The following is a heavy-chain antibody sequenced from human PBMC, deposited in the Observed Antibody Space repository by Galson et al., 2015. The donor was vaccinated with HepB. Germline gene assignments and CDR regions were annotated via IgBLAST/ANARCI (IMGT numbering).Heavy chain of an antibody. CDR2: IYPGDSDT. V-gene: IGHV5-51*01. J-gene: IGHJ6*02. CDR3: ARLDSSGWYLRRAGYYYYYGMDV. Sequence: QSGAEVKKPGESLKISCKGSGYSFTSYWIGWVRQMPGKGLEWMGIIYPGDSDTRYSPSFQGQVTISADKSISTAYLQWSSLKASDTAMYYCARLDSSGWYLRRAGYYYYYGMDVWGQGTTVTVSS. D-gene: IGHD6-13*01. CDR1: GYSFTSYW.